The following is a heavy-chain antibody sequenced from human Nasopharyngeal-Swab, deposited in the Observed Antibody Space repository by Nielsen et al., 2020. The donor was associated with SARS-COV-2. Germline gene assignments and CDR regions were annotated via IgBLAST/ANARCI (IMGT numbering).Heavy chain of an antibody. J-gene: IGHJ4*02. CDR2: IYYSGST. V-gene: IGHV4-39*07. D-gene: IGHD3-16*02. Sequence: SETLSLTCTVSGGSISSSSYYWGWIRQPPGKGLEWIGSIYYSGSTYYNPSLKSQVTISVDTSKNQFSLKLSSVTAADTAVYYCARGMGSDYVWGSYRYEDYFDYWGQGTLVTVSS. CDR1: GGSISSSSYY. CDR3: ARGMGSDYVWGSYRYEDYFDY.